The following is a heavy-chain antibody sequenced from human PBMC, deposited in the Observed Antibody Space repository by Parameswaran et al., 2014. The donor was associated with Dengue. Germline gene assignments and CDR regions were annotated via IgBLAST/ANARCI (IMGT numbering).Heavy chain of an antibody. CDR2: IIPIFGTA. D-gene: IGHD2-2*02. Sequence: SWVRQAPGQGLEWMGGIIPIFGTANYAQKFQGRVTITADESTSTAYMELSSLRSEDTAVYYCARGRYCSSTSCYRGYYYGMDVWGQGTTVTVS. CDR3: ARGRYCSSTSCYRGYYYGMDV. V-gene: IGHV1-69*01. J-gene: IGHJ6*02.